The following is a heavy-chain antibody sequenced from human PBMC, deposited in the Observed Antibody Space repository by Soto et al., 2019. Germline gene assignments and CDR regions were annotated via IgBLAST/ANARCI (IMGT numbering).Heavy chain of an antibody. CDR2: INHSGST. D-gene: IGHD3-10*01. J-gene: IGHJ6*02. CDR3: ARERYYGSGSPNVPYYYGMDV. CDR1: GGSFSGYY. V-gene: IGHV4-34*01. Sequence: SETLSLTCAVYGGSFSGYYWSWIRQPPGKGLEWIGEINHSGSTNYNPSLKSRVTISVDTSKNQFSLKLSSVTAADTAVYYRARERYYGSGSPNVPYYYGMDVWGQGTTVTVSS.